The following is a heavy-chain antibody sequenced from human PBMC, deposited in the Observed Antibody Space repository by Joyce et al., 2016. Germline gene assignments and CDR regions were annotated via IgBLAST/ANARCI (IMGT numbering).Heavy chain of an antibody. Sequence: QVQLQQWGAGLLKPSETLSLTCAVYGGSFSGYYWSWIRQPPGKGLEWIGEINHSGSTNYNPSLKSRVTISVDTSKNQFSLKLSSVTAADTAVYYCARGPCSNWGLVWFDPWGQGTLVTVSS. CDR1: GGSFSGYY. CDR2: INHSGST. CDR3: ARGPCSNWGLVWFDP. V-gene: IGHV4-34*01. D-gene: IGHD7-27*01. J-gene: IGHJ5*02.